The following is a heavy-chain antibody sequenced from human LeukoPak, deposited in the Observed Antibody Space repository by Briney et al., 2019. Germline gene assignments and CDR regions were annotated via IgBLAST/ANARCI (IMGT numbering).Heavy chain of an antibody. V-gene: IGHV1-46*01. Sequence: VASVKVSCKASGYTFTGYFMHWVRQAPGQGLEWMGIIDPSGDSTSYAQKFQGRVTMTRDTSTSTVYMELSSLRSEDTAVYYCAREGQRHYFDYWGQGTLVTVSS. CDR1: GYTFTGYF. J-gene: IGHJ4*02. CDR3: AREGQRHYFDY. CDR2: IDPSGDST.